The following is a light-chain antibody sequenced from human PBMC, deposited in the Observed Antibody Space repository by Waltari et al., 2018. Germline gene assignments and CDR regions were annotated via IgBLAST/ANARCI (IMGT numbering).Light chain of an antibody. J-gene: IGKJ3*01. Sequence: EIVLTQSPAILSLSAGERATLSCRASQTVGSNLLAWYQHKPGQAPRLLIYCASNRPTGIPDRFSGSGSGTDFTLTINRLEPEDFAVYYCQQYGDSPRFTFGPGTKLDI. CDR3: QQYGDSPRFT. V-gene: IGKV3-20*01. CDR2: CAS. CDR1: QTVGSNL.